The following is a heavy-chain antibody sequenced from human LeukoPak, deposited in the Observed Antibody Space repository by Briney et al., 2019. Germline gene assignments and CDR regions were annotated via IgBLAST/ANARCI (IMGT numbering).Heavy chain of an antibody. CDR3: AKDYDDFGSGYFCAFDV. Sequence: PGGSLRLSCEGSGFMFSSYAMSWVRQAPGKGLEWVSGISGSGGATYYINPAKGRFSISRDNSKNTLYLQMSSLRADDTAIYYCAKDYDDFGSGYFCAFDVWGRGTMVAVSS. CDR1: GFMFSSYA. J-gene: IGHJ3*01. V-gene: IGHV3-23*01. CDR2: ISGSGGAT. D-gene: IGHD3-3*01.